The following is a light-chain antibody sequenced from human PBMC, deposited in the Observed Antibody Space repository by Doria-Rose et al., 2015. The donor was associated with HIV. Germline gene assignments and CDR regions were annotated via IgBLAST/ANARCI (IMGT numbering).Light chain of an antibody. CDR3: HQYGTSWT. J-gene: IGKJ1*01. CDR2: DGS. CDR1: QSFSSTY. V-gene: IGKV3-20*01. Sequence: TQSPSTLSLSPGERATLSCRASQSFSSTYLAWYQQKPGQAPSLLIYDGSTRATGIPDRFSASGSGTDFTLTINRLEPEDFALYYCHQYGTSWTFGQGTKVE.